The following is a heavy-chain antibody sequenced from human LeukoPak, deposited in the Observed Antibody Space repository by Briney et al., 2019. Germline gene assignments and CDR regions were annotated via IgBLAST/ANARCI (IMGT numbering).Heavy chain of an antibody. V-gene: IGHV4-61*01. CDR2: IYHSGST. CDR1: GGSVSSGSYY. CDR3: ARASVIYGGGIIDY. J-gene: IGHJ4*02. Sequence: SETLSLTCTVSGGSVSSGSYYWSWIRQPPGKGLEWIGYIYHSGSTNYNPSPKSRVTISVDTSKNQFSLKLSSVTAADTAVYYCARASVIYGGGIIDYWGQGTLVTVSS. D-gene: IGHD3-16*01.